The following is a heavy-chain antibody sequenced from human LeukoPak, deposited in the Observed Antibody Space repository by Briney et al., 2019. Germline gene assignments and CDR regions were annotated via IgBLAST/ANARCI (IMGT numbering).Heavy chain of an antibody. V-gene: IGHV1-2*02. D-gene: IGHD6-13*01. Sequence: AAVKVSCKASGYRFTYYYLHWVRQPPAQGLEWMGRVSPDSGGTNYAQKLQGRVTMTTDTTISTAYMEISRLRSDDTAVYYCASGVNSRSTSCWGQGTRVTVSS. CDR3: ASGVNSRSTSC. CDR1: GYRFTYYY. J-gene: IGHJ4*02. CDR2: VSPDSGGT.